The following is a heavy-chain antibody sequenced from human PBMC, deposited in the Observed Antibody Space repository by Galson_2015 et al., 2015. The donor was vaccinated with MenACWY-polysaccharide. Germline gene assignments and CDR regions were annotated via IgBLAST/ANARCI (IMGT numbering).Heavy chain of an antibody. J-gene: IGHJ6*02. V-gene: IGHV3-74*01. CDR2: ST. Sequence: STSYADSVKGRFTISRDNAKNTLYLQMNSLRAEDTAVYYCAREGIAARPGSEPYYYYYGMDVWGQGTTVTVSS. D-gene: IGHD6-6*01. CDR3: AREGIAARPGSEPYYYYYGMDV.